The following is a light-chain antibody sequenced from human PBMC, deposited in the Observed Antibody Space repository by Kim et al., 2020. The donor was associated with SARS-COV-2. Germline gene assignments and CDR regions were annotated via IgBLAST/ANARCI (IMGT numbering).Light chain of an antibody. Sequence: ASVKLTCTLSTGHSSNAIAWHQQQPEKAPRYLMKLNSDGSHSKGDGIPDRFSGSSSGAERYLTISSLQSEDEADYYCQTWGTGIWVFGGGTQLTVL. CDR3: QTWGTGIWV. V-gene: IGLV4-69*01. CDR1: TGHSSNA. CDR2: LNSDGSH. J-gene: IGLJ3*02.